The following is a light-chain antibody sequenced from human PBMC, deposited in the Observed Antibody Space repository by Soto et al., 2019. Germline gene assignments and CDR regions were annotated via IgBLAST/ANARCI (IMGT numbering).Light chain of an antibody. CDR1: QTINSN. CDR3: QQRSNWPPIT. Sequence: EIVMTQSPATLSLSPGERATLSCRASQTINSNLAWYQQKPGQAPRLFIFRASSRATGIPARFSGSGYGTDFTLTISSLEPEDFAVYYCQQRSNWPPITFGQGTRLEIK. J-gene: IGKJ5*01. CDR2: RAS. V-gene: IGKV3-11*01.